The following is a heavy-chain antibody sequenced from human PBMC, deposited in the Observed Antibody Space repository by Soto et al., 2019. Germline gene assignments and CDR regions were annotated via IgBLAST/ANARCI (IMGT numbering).Heavy chain of an antibody. Sequence: GGSLRLSCAASGFTVSSNYMSWVRQAPGKGLEWVSVIYSGGSTYYADSVKGRFTISRDNSKNTLYLQMNSLRAEDTAVYYCASVWLAVITRNVFDICGQGTMVTVSS. V-gene: IGHV3-66*01. D-gene: IGHD3-22*01. CDR1: GFTVSSNY. J-gene: IGHJ3*02. CDR3: ASVWLAVITRNVFDI. CDR2: IYSGGST.